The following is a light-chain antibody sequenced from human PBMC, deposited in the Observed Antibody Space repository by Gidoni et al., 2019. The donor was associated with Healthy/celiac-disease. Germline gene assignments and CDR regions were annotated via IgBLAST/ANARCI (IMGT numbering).Light chain of an antibody. V-gene: IGKV3-20*01. CDR3: QQYGSSQT. CDR1: QSVSSSY. CDR2: GAS. Sequence: ELVLTQSPGTLSLSPGERATLSCRASQSVSSSYLAWYQQKPGQAPRLLIYGASSRATGIPDRFSGSGSGTDFTLTISRLEPEDFAVYYCQQYGSSQTFGQGTKVKIK. J-gene: IGKJ1*01.